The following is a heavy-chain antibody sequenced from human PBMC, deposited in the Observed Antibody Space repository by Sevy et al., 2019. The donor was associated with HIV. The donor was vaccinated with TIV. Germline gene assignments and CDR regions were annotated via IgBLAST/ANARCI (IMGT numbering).Heavy chain of an antibody. V-gene: IGHV1-2*02. D-gene: IGHD2-2*01. Sequence: ASVKVSCKASGYTFTDYYIHWVRQAPGQGLEWMGWINTKSGGTNYEQKFHGRVTMTRDTSISTADKELNRLRSDDTAVYYCARVEEPAGIDPYYYGVDVWGPGATVTVSS. CDR2: INTKSGGT. J-gene: IGHJ6*02. CDR3: ARVEEPAGIDPYYYGVDV. CDR1: GYTFTDYY.